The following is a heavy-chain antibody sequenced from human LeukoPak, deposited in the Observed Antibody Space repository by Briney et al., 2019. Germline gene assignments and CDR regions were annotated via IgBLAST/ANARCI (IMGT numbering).Heavy chain of an antibody. CDR2: IIPIFGTA. CDR3: ARAVKTKYSSSWYDY. V-gene: IGHV1-69*01. J-gene: IGHJ4*02. D-gene: IGHD6-13*01. Sequence: ASVKVSCKASGGTFSSYAISWVRQAPGQGLEWMGGIIPIFGTANYAQKFQGRVTITADESTSTAYMELSSLRSEDTAVYYCARAVKTKYSSSWYDYWSQGTLVTVSS. CDR1: GGTFSSYA.